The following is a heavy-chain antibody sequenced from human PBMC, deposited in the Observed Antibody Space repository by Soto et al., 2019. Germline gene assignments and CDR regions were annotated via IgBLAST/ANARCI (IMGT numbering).Heavy chain of an antibody. D-gene: IGHD1-26*01. J-gene: IGHJ3*02. V-gene: IGHV1-18*01. CDR3: ARVLNRVGATQAFDI. CDR2: ISAYNGNT. CDR1: GYTFTSYG. Sequence: ASVKVSCKASGYTFTSYGISWVRQAPGQGLEWMGWISAYNGNTNYAQKLQGRVTMTTDTSTSTAYMELRSLRSDDTAVYYCARVLNRVGATQAFDIWGQGTMVTVSS.